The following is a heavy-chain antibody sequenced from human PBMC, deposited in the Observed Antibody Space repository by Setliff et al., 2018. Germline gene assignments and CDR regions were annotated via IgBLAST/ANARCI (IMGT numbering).Heavy chain of an antibody. V-gene: IGHV1-18*04. CDR3: LRLVRYCSRTTCQRTPGDEG. CDR1: GYTFAESI. J-gene: IGHJ4*02. D-gene: IGHD2-8*01. Sequence: ASVKVSCKASGYTFAESIVSWVRQAPGQGLEWMGWIGVYTGHTSFAQKFEDRVSMSTDKSTNMAYMELRGLRFDDTAVYYCLRLVRYCSRTTCQRTPGDEGGGQGTLVTVA. CDR2: IGVYTGHT.